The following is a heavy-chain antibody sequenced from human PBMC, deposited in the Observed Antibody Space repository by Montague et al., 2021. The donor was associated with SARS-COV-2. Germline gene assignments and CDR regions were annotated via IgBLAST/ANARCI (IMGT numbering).Heavy chain of an antibody. CDR3: ARRRGAWIELWSFDY. CDR2: ITSSSYT. V-gene: IGHV3-11*06. D-gene: IGHD5-18*01. CDR1: GFTFSDYY. Sequence: SLRLSCAASGFTFSDYYMSWIRQAPGKGLEWVSYITSSSYTNYADSVKGRFTISRDNAKNSLYLQMSSLRAEDTAVYYCARRRGAWIELWSFDYWGQGTLVTVSS. J-gene: IGHJ4*02.